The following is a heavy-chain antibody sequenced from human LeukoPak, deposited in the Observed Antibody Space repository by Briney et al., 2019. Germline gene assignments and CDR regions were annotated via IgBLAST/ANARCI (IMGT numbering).Heavy chain of an antibody. CDR3: AKEGAYPIITYDS. CDR2: ISTSGDTI. V-gene: IGHV3-48*03. Sequence: GGSLRLSCTASGFTFSSHEMNWVRQAPGKGLEWVSYISTSGDTIYYTDSVKGRFSISRDNAKNSLYLQMDSLRAEDTAVYYCAKEGAYPIITYDSWGQGALVTVSS. D-gene: IGHD3-10*01. J-gene: IGHJ5*01. CDR1: GFTFSSHE.